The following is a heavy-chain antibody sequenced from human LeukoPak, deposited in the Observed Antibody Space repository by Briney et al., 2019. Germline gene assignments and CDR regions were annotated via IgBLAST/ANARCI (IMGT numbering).Heavy chain of an antibody. CDR2: IYYSGST. J-gene: IGHJ5*02. D-gene: IGHD2-2*01. Sequence: SETLSLTCTVSGGSISSYYWSWIRQPPGKGLEWIGYIYYSGSTNYDPSLKSRVTISVDTSKSQFSLKLSSVPAADTAVYYCARDGVRYCSSNSCYGLGWFDPWGQGTLVTVSS. CDR3: ARDGVRYCSSNSCYGLGWFDP. V-gene: IGHV4-59*01. CDR1: GGSISSYY.